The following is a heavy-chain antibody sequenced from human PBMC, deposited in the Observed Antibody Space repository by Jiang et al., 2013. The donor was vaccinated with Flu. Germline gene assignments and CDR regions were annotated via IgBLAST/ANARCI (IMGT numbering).Heavy chain of an antibody. J-gene: IGHJ4*02. CDR1: GGSISSGGHY. CDR2: IYYTGST. CDR3: ARRINPQFPHFDY. V-gene: IGHV4-31*03. Sequence: GSGLVKPAQTLSLTCTVSGGSISSGGHYWSWIRQHPGKGLEWIGYIYYTGSTYYNPSLKSRVTISVDTSKNQFSLKLTSVTAADTAVYYCARRINPQFPHFDYWGQGTLVTVSS.